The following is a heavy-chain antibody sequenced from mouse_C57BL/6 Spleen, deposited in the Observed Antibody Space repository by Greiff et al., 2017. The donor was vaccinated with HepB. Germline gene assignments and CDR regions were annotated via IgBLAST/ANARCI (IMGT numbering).Heavy chain of an antibody. Sequence: QVQLQQPGAELVMPGASVKLSCKASGYTFTSYWMHWVKQRPGQGLEWIGEIDPSDSYTNYNQKFKGKSTLTVDKSSSTAYMQLSSLTSEDSAVYYCASSPLITTVVDYWGQGTTLTVSS. CDR3: ASSPLITTVVDY. V-gene: IGHV1-69*01. CDR1: GYTFTSYW. D-gene: IGHD1-1*01. CDR2: IDPSDSYT. J-gene: IGHJ2*01.